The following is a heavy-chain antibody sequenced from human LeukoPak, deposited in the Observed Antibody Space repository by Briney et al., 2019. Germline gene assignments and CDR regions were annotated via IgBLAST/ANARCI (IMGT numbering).Heavy chain of an antibody. CDR1: GFNFSRNA. D-gene: IGHD2/OR15-2a*01. V-gene: IGHV3-30*04. CDR3: TRGFYARPVDY. Sequence: GGSLRLSCAASGFNFSRNAMHWVRQAAGKGLEWVAVISNDGSNKYYADSVKGRFTISRDNSKNTLYLQMNSLRAEDTAVYYCTRGFYARPVDYWGQGTLVTVSS. CDR2: ISNDGSNK. J-gene: IGHJ4*02.